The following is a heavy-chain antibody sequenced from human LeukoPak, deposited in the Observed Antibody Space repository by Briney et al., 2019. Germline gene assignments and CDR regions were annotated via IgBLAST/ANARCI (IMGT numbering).Heavy chain of an antibody. V-gene: IGHV3-21*01. CDR3: ARVGPLDYRGNDY. Sequence: GGSLRLSCAASGFTFSSYSMNWVRQAPGKGLEWVSSISSSSSYIYYADSVKGRFTISRDNAKNSLYLQVNSLRAEDTAVYYCARVGPLDYRGNDYWGQGTLVTVSS. J-gene: IGHJ4*02. CDR2: ISSSSSYI. D-gene: IGHD4-11*01. CDR1: GFTFSSYS.